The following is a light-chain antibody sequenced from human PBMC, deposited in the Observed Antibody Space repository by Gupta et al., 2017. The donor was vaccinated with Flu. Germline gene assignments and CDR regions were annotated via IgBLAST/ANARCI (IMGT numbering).Light chain of an antibody. Sequence: GSSTGAVTSGHYSHWLQQKPGQAPKTLIYDTNRKHSWTPARFSGSVLGGKAALTLSDAQPEDEAEYYCLLSYSGARLVFGGGTKLTVL. CDR1: TGAVTSGHY. CDR2: DTN. V-gene: IGLV7-46*01. CDR3: LLSYSGARLV. J-gene: IGLJ3*02.